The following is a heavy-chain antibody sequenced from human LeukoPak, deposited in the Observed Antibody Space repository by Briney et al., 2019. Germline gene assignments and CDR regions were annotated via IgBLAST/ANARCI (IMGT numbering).Heavy chain of an antibody. Sequence: PSETLSLTCTVSGGSISTYYWSWIRQPPGKRLQRIGYIYYSGSTNYNPSLKSRVNISVDTSKNQFSLKLSSVTAAGTAVYYCASNYYGSGSLDYWGQGNLVTVSS. CDR2: IYYSGST. CDR1: GGSISTYY. J-gene: IGHJ4*02. CDR3: ASNYYGSGSLDY. V-gene: IGHV4-59*08. D-gene: IGHD3-10*01.